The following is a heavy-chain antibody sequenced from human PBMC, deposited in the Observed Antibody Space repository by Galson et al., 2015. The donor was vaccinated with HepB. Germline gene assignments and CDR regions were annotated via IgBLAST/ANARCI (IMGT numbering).Heavy chain of an antibody. J-gene: IGHJ4*02. V-gene: IGHV3-66*01. D-gene: IGHD6-19*01. CDR2: IYSGGST. CDR3: ATGMAVALFDL. Sequence: SLRLSCAASGFTVSSNCMSWVRQAPGKGLEWVSVIYSGGSTYFADSVKGRFTFSRDSSKNTLYLQMNSLRVEDTAVYYCATGMAVALFDLWGQGTLVTVSS. CDR1: GFTVSSNC.